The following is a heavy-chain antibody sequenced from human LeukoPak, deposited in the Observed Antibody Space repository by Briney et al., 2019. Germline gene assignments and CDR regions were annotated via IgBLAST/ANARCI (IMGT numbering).Heavy chain of an antibody. V-gene: IGHV4-4*07. J-gene: IGHJ4*02. Sequence: SETLSLTCTVSGGSISSYYWSWIRQPAGKGLEWIGRIYTSGSTNYNPSLKSRVTMSVDTSKNQFSLRLNSVTAADTAVYYCARDSAPNLLAYFDYWGQGILVTVSS. D-gene: IGHD2/OR15-2a*01. CDR3: ARDSAPNLLAYFDY. CDR1: GGSISSYY. CDR2: IYTSGST.